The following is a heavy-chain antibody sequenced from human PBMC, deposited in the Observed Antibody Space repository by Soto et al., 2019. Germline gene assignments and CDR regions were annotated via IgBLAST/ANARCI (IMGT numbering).Heavy chain of an antibody. Sequence: DVQLLESGGGLVQPGGSLRLTCAASGFTLSNYAMSWVRQSPGKGLEWVSVVSGHSRSIYYADSVRGRLTVSRDNSKKTEYVQMISLKVEDTAVYNCAKTNPSRAHTRGSNDWCDPWCQGTLVTVSS. CDR3: AKTNPSRAHTRGSNDWCDP. CDR2: VSGHSRSI. CDR1: GFTLSNYA. D-gene: IGHD2-8*01. J-gene: IGHJ5*02. V-gene: IGHV3-23*01.